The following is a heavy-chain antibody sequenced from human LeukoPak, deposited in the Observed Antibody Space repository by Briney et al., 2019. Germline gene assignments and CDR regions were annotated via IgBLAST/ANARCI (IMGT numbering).Heavy chain of an antibody. Sequence: GGSLRPSCAASGFSVSRNYMSWVRQAPGKGPEWVSVIYSGGSIYYADSVKGRFIISRDNAKNSLYLQMNSLRAEDTAVYYCARHRSSWPLRTTYYYGMDVWGQGTTVTVSS. CDR2: IYSGGSI. V-gene: IGHV3-66*04. J-gene: IGHJ6*02. CDR1: GFSVSRNY. CDR3: ARHRSSWPLRTTYYYGMDV. D-gene: IGHD6-13*01.